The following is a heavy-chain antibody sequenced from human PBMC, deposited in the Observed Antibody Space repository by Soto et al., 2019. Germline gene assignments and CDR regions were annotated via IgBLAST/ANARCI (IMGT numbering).Heavy chain of an antibody. J-gene: IGHJ6*02. CDR1: GFTFSSYA. D-gene: IGHD1-1*01. Sequence: QVPLVESGGGVVQPGRSLRLSCAASGFTFSSYAMHWVRQAPGKGLEWVAVISYDGSNKYYADSVKGRFTISRDNSENTLYLQMNSLRAEDTAVYYCARDRLRYNWNDFPYYYYGMDVWGQGTTVTVSS. CDR3: ARDRLRYNWNDFPYYYYGMDV. V-gene: IGHV3-30-3*01. CDR2: ISYDGSNK.